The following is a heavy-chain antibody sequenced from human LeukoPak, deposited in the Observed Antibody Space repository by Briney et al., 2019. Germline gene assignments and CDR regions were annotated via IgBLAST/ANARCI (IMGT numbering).Heavy chain of an antibody. V-gene: IGHV4-4*07. Sequence: SEALSLTCTVSGGSISSYYWNWIRQPAGKGLEWIGRIYTSGSTNYNPSLKSRVTMSVGTFKNQFSLKLISVTAADTAVYYCAIFSGSYWGQGTLVTVSS. J-gene: IGHJ4*02. CDR1: GGSISSYY. D-gene: IGHD3-3*02. CDR2: IYTSGST. CDR3: AIFSGSY.